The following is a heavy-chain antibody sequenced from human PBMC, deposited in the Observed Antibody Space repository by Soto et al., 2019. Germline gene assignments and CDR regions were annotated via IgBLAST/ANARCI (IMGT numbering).Heavy chain of an antibody. D-gene: IGHD6-6*01. CDR1: GGSFSGYY. V-gene: IGHV4-34*01. Sequence: QVQLQQWGAGLLKPSETLSLTCAVYGGSFSGYYWSWIRQPPGKGLEWIGEINHSGSTNYNPSLRSRVTISVDTSKNQYSLKLSSVTAADTAVYYCASMDSISSGAFDIWGQGTMVTVSS. CDR3: ASMDSISSGAFDI. CDR2: INHSGST. J-gene: IGHJ3*02.